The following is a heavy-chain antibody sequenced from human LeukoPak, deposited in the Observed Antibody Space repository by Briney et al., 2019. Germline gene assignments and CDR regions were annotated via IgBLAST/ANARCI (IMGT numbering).Heavy chain of an antibody. D-gene: IGHD6-19*01. CDR2: IYSGGST. CDR3: VKVGYSSGWYEGAFDY. V-gene: IGHV3-53*05. J-gene: IGHJ4*02. Sequence: GGSLRLSCAASGFTVSSNYMSWVRQAPGKGLEWVSVIYSGGSTYYADSVKGRFTISRDNSKNTLYLQMSSLRAEDTAVYYCVKVGYSSGWYEGAFDYWGQGTLVTVSS. CDR1: GFTVSSNY.